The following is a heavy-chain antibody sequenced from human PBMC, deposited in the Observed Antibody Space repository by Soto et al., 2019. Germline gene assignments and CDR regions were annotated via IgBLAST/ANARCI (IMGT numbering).Heavy chain of an antibody. V-gene: IGHV4-59*08. D-gene: IGHD1-1*01. J-gene: IGHJ4*02. CDR1: GGSISSYY. CDR2: IYYIGST. Sequence: QVQLQESGPGLVKPSETLSLTCTVSGGSISSYYWSWIRQPPGKGLEWIGYIYYIGSTNYHPSLKCRVNISVDTSKNQFSLKLSSAPAADTAVYYCARRYGGNLDYWGQGTLVTFSS. CDR3: ARRYGGNLDY.